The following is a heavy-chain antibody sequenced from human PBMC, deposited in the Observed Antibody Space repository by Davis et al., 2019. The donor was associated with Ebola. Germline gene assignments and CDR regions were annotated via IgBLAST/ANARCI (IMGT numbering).Heavy chain of an antibody. CDR2: IHYSGST. V-gene: IGHV4-59*11. D-gene: IGHD1-20*01. CDR1: DGSISTHY. J-gene: IGHJ5*01. Sequence: ETLSLTCTVSDGSISTHYWSWIRQPPGKGLEWIGYIHYSGSTNYNPSLKSRVTISVDTSKNQFSLSLSSVTAADTAIYYCARDDITGLIDPWDQGTLVTVSS. CDR3: ARDDITGLIDP.